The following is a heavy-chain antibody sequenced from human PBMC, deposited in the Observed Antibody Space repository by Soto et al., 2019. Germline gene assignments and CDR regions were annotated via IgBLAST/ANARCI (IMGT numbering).Heavy chain of an antibody. CDR2: IIPIFGTA. V-gene: IGHV1-69*06. D-gene: IGHD2-21*01. J-gene: IGHJ3*01. Sequence: QVQLVQSGAEVKKPGSSVKVSCKASGGTFSSYAISWVRQAPGQGLEWMGGIIPIFGTANYAQKFQGRVPITAGKSQGQALIEPSSLRSWDPAVLFCGEGRGRLLPLNRCGLNAFEFLGQGTMVTVSS. CDR1: GGTFSSYA. CDR3: GEGRGRLLPLNRCGLNAFEF.